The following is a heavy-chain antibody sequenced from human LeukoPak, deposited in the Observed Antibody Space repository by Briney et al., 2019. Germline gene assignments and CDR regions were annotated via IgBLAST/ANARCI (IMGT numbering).Heavy chain of an antibody. CDR1: GYTFTSYG. CDR2: ISAYNGNT. J-gene: IGHJ5*02. Sequence: ASVKVSCKASGYTFTSYGISWVRQAPGQGLEWMGWISAYNGNTNYAQKFQGRVTMTTDTSTSTACVELRSLRSDDTAVYYCARDRRITMIVVAVNWFDPWGQGTLVTVSS. CDR3: ARDRRITMIVVAVNWFDP. V-gene: IGHV1-18*01. D-gene: IGHD3-22*01.